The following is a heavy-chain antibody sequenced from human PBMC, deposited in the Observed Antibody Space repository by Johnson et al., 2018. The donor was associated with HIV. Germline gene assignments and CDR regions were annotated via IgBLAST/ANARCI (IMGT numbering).Heavy chain of an antibody. D-gene: IGHD3-9*01. CDR2: ISYDGSNK. Sequence: QVQLVESGGGVVQPGRSLRFSCAASGFNFSSYAMHWVRQAPGKGLERVAVISYDGSNKYYADSVKGRFTISRDNSKDTLYLQMNSLNAEDTAVYYCAKDPPGVDDIHAFDIWGQGTMVTVSS. J-gene: IGHJ3*02. CDR1: GFNFSSYA. V-gene: IGHV3-30*04. CDR3: AKDPPGVDDIHAFDI.